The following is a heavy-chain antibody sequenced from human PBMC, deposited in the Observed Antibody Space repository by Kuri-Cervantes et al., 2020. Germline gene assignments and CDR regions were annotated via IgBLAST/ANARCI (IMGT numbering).Heavy chain of an antibody. CDR1: GGSFSGYY. CDR3: ARGAGGYFDY. Sequence: LSLTCAVYGGSFSGYYWSWIRQPPGKGLEWVSYISSSGSTIYYADSVKGRFTISRDNAKNSPYLQMNSLRAEDTAVYYCARGAGGYFDYWGQGTLVTVSS. D-gene: IGHD3-10*01. CDR2: ISSSGSTI. V-gene: IGHV3-11*04. J-gene: IGHJ4*02.